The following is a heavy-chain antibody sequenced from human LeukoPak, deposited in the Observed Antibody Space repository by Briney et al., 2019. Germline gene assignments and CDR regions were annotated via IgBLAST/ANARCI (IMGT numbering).Heavy chain of an antibody. J-gene: IGHJ4*02. V-gene: IGHV3-23*01. CDR2: ISGSGGST. Sequence: GGSLRLSCAASGFTFSSYAMSWVRQAPGKGLEWVSAISGSGGSTYYADSVKGRFTISRDNSKNTLYLQMNSLRAEDTAVYYCAKEGYITIFGVVTALADWGQGTLVTVSS. D-gene: IGHD3-3*01. CDR3: AKEGYITIFGVVTALAD. CDR1: GFTFSSYA.